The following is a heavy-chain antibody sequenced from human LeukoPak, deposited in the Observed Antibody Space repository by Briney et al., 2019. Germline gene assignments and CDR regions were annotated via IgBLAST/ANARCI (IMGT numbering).Heavy chain of an antibody. Sequence: GGSLRLSCAASGFTFSSYAMHWVRQAPGKGLEYVSTISSNGGSTYYANSVKGRFTISRDNSKNTLYLQMGSLRAEDMAVYYCVRLVGGSYSDYWGQGTLVTVSS. CDR1: GFTFSSYA. D-gene: IGHD1-26*01. CDR2: ISSNGGST. CDR3: VRLVGGSYSDY. J-gene: IGHJ4*02. V-gene: IGHV3-64*01.